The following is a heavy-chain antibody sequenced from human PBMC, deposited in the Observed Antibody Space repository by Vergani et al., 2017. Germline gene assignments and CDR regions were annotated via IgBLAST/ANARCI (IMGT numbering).Heavy chain of an antibody. D-gene: IGHD4-11*01. V-gene: IGHV4-34*01. CDR1: GGSFTSYH. Sequence: QVQLQQWGGGLLKPSETLSLTCVVNGGSFTSYHWTWIRQSPGEGLEWVGDIDHTGRPDYNPSLKSRLTMSEDKSRNQFSLQLNSVTATDTAIYFCARVNTETNGHLYYYYYMDVWGQGTAVTVS. CDR2: IDHTGRP. J-gene: IGHJ6*03. CDR3: ARVNTETNGHLYYYYYMDV.